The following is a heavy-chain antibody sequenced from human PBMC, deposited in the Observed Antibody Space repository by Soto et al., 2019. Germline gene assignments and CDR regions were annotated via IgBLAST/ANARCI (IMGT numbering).Heavy chain of an antibody. V-gene: IGHV1-8*01. J-gene: IGHJ5*02. CDR1: GYTFTSYD. CDR3: ARELYYDFPPFTFDP. Sequence: ASVKVSCKASGYTFTSYDINWVRQATGQGLEWMGWMNPNSGNTGYAQKFQGRVTMTRNTSISTAYMELSSLRSEDTAVYYCARELYYDFPPFTFDPWGQGTLVTVSS. CDR2: MNPNSGNT. D-gene: IGHD3-3*01.